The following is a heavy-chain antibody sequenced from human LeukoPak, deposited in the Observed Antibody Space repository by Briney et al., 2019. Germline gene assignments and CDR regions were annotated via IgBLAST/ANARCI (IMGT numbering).Heavy chain of an antibody. D-gene: IGHD6-13*01. CDR2: IYYNGNT. Sequence: SETLSLTCTVSGGSLSSYYWSWIRQPPGKGLEWIGYIYYNGNTNYNPSLKRRVTMSVDTSRNRFSLKLTSVTAADTAVYYCARATSSSWHYYYYYYMDVWGKGTTVTVSS. J-gene: IGHJ6*03. V-gene: IGHV4-59*01. CDR1: GGSLSSYY. CDR3: ARATSSSWHYYYYYYMDV.